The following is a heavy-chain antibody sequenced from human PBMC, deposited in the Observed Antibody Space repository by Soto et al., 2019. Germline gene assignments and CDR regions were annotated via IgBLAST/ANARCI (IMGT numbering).Heavy chain of an antibody. CDR3: VSQDYDKSVYYFDY. J-gene: IGHJ4*02. CDR1: GGSVSSQY. D-gene: IGHD3-22*01. CDR2: IYNGGIP. Sequence: PSETLSLTCTVSGGSVSSQYWSWIRQPAGKGLEWIGRIYNGGIPLIHPSLESRVALSLDTSKNQFSLTLSSVTAADTATYYCVSQDYDKSVYYFDYWGRGTLVTVSS. V-gene: IGHV4-4*07.